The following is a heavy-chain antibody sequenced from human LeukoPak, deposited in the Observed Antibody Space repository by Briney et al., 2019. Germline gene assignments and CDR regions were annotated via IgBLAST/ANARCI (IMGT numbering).Heavy chain of an antibody. Sequence: GGSLRLSCAASGFTFSSYGMHWVRQAPGKGLEWVAVISYDGSNKYYADSVKGRFTISRDNSKNTLYLQMNSLRAEDTAVYYCARDSPVPQLFYFDYWGQGTLVTVSS. V-gene: IGHV3-30*19. D-gene: IGHD3-10*01. CDR1: GFTFSSYG. CDR3: ARDSPVPQLFYFDY. J-gene: IGHJ4*02. CDR2: ISYDGSNK.